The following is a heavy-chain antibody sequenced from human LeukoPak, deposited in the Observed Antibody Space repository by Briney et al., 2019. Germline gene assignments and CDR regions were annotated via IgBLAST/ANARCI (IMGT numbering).Heavy chain of an antibody. CDR3: ARDYSDYVGYAFDI. CDR1: GYTFTSYA. J-gene: IGHJ3*02. D-gene: IGHD4-11*01. Sequence: ASVKVSCKASGYTFTSYAMHWVRQAPGQRLEWMGWINAGNGNTKYSQEFQGRVTITRDTSASTAYMELSSLRSEDMAVYYCARDYSDYVGYAFDIWGQGTMVTVSS. CDR2: INAGNGNT. V-gene: IGHV1-3*03.